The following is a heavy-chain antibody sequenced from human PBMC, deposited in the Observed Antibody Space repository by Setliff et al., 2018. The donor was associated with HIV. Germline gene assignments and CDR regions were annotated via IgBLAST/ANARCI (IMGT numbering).Heavy chain of an antibody. CDR2: IKSNADGGTT. CDR3: TTDGDYYDSSGYYYVHY. J-gene: IGHJ4*02. D-gene: IGHD3-22*01. V-gene: IGHV3-15*01. Sequence: GGSLRLSCAVSGFTFSTYAMSWVRQAPGKGLEWLGRIKSNADGGTTDYAAPVKGRITISRDDSKNTLYLQMNSLKTEDTAVYYCTTDGDYYDSSGYYYVHYWGQGTLVTVSS. CDR1: GFTFSTYA.